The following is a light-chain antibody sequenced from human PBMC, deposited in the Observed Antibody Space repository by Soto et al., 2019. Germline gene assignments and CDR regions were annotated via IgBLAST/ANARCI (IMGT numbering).Light chain of an antibody. CDR2: EVD. Sequence: QSALTQPASVSGSPGQSITISCTGTSSDVGTYNLVSWYQQHPGKAPKLMIYEVDKRPSEVSNRFSGSKSGNRASLTISGLQAEDEADYYCCSYASTITWVFGGGTKLTVL. J-gene: IGLJ3*02. V-gene: IGLV2-23*02. CDR3: CSYASTITWV. CDR1: SSDVGTYNL.